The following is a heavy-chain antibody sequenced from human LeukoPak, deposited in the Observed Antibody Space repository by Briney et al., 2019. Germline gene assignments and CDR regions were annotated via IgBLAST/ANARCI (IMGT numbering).Heavy chain of an antibody. V-gene: IGHV4-61*01. CDR2: EN. J-gene: IGHJ6*03. CDR3: ARHPSLILRFLASGYYMDV. Sequence: SETLSLTCTVSGGSVSSGTYYWSWIRQPPGEGLEWIGWENYYNVSLRSRVTISVDTSKNQFSLKLSSVTAADTAVYYCARHPSLILRFLASGYYMDVWGKGTTVTVSS. CDR1: GGSVSSGTYY. D-gene: IGHD3-3*01.